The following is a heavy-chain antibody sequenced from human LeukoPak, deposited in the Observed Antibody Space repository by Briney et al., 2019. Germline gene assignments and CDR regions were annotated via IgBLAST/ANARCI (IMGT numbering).Heavy chain of an antibody. V-gene: IGHV3-48*03. D-gene: IGHD3-10*01. Sequence: GGFLRLSCTASGFTFSHYEMNWVRQAPGKGLEWVSFITTSGSTTYYADSVKGRFTISRDNAKNSLYLQMNSLRAEDTAVYHCARVTWYWGSGNYFFGYWGQGTLVTVSS. CDR2: ITTSGSTT. J-gene: IGHJ4*02. CDR3: ARVTWYWGSGNYFFGY. CDR1: GFTFSHYE.